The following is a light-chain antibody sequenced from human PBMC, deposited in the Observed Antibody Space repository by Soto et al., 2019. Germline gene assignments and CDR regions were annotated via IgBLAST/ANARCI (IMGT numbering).Light chain of an antibody. CDR2: DAS. CDR1: QSVSSY. Sequence: EIVLTQSPATLSLSPGERATLSCRASQSVSSYLAWYQQKPGQAPRLLIYDASTRATGIPARFSGSGSGTAFTLTIRSLEPEDFAVYYCQQRSNWSPWTFGQGTKVEIK. CDR3: QQRSNWSPWT. V-gene: IGKV3-11*01. J-gene: IGKJ1*01.